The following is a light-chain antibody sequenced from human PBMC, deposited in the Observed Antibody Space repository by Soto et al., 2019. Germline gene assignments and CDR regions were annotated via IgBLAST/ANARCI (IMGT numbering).Light chain of an antibody. CDR2: DVS. Sequence: QSALTQPPSVSGSPGQSVAISCTGTSSDVGSYNRVSWYQQPPGTAPKLMIYDVSNRPSGVPDRFSGSKSGNTASLTISGLQAADEAEYYCSSYTTSSTYVFGTGTKVTVL. J-gene: IGLJ1*01. CDR3: SSYTTSSTYV. CDR1: SSDVGSYNR. V-gene: IGLV2-18*02.